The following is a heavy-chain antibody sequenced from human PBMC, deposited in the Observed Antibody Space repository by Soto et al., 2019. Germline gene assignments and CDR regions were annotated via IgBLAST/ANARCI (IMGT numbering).Heavy chain of an antibody. D-gene: IGHD6-19*01. J-gene: IGHJ5*02. CDR2: IIPIVDSA. CDR3: ARDDGSGCFFEAA. Sequence: QVQLVQSGAEVKKPGSSVKVSCKASGGSISSFAISWVRQAPGQGLDWMGGIIPIVDSAIDAQKCQGRVTITAAASTSTVYMELSSLRSEDTAVYYCARDDGSGCFFEAAWGQGTLVTVSS. V-gene: IGHV1-69*12. CDR1: GGSISSFA.